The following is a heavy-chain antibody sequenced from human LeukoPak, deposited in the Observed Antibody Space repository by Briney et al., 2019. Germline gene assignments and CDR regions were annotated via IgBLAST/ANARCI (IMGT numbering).Heavy chain of an antibody. CDR2: ISAYNGNT. J-gene: IGHJ4*02. D-gene: IGHD6-25*01. V-gene: IGHV1-18*01. CDR3: ARGGDTGIWYSSGFDY. CDR1: GYTFTSYG. Sequence: GASVTVSCKASGYTFTSYGISWVRQAPGQGLEWMGWISAYNGNTNYAQKLQGRVTMTTDTSTSTAYMELRSLRSDDTAVYYCARGGDTGIWYSSGFDYWGQGTLVTVSS.